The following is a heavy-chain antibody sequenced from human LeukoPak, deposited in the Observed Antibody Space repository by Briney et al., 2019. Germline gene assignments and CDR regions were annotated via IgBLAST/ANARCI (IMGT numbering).Heavy chain of an antibody. J-gene: IGHJ6*03. CDR2: ISSSTSYI. CDR3: ARDLLGYNYHYMDV. CDR1: GFTFSSDS. Sequence: GGSLRLSCAASGFTFSSDSMNWVRQAPGKGLEWVSSISSSTSYIYYADSVKGRFTISRDNAKNSLYLQMNSLRAEDTAVYYCARDLLGYNYHYMDVWAKGPRSPSP. V-gene: IGHV3-21*01. D-gene: IGHD3-16*02.